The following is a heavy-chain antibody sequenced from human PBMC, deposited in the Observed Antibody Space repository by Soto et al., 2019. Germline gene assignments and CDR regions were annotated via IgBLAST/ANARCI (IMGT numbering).Heavy chain of an antibody. CDR2: IYYTGGT. CDR1: GGSISSYY. D-gene: IGHD1-1*01. CDR3: ARTLNERSYCFDF. J-gene: IGHJ4*02. Sequence: SETLSLTCTVSGGSISSYYWSWIRQPPGKGLEWIGYIYYTGGTNYNPSLKSRVTISVDTSKNQFSLKLTSVTAADTAVYYCARTLNERSYCFDFWGQGTLVTVSS. V-gene: IGHV4-59*01.